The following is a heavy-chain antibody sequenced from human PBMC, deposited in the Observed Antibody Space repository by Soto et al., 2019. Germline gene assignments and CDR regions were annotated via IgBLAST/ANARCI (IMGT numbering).Heavy chain of an antibody. CDR3: ARRGYCSSTSCGPFDP. V-gene: IGHV4-4*02. J-gene: IGHJ5*02. CDR2: IYHSGST. D-gene: IGHD2-2*01. Sequence: PSETLSLTCAVSGGSISSSNWWSWVRQPPGKGLEWIGEIYHSGSTNYNPSLKSRVTISVDKSKNQFSLKLSSVTAADTAVYYCARRGYCSSTSCGPFDPWGQGTLVTVSS. CDR1: GGSISSSNW.